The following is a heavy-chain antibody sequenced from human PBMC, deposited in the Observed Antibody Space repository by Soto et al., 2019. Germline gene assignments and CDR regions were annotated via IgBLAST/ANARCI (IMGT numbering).Heavy chain of an antibody. D-gene: IGHD3-3*01. CDR2: SSYDGGKE. CDR3: ARGAKSTLSGVVGSPPFDP. Sequence: QVQLVESGGGVVLPGRSLRVSCAASGFTFSTYDMHWVRQAPGKGLEWVAFSSYDGGKEFYADSVKARFTISRDNFQKTMYLEKNKLRHDDTAVYWCARGAKSTLSGVVGSPPFDPLGQGTLVTVSS. J-gene: IGHJ5*02. V-gene: IGHV3-30*03. CDR1: GFTFSTYD.